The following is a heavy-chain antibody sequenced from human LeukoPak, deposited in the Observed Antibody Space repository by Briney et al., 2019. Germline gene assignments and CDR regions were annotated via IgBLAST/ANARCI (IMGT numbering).Heavy chain of an antibody. CDR1: GFTFSSYW. J-gene: IGHJ3*02. CDR3: ARLHSGTYFGDAFDI. V-gene: IGHV3-7*03. Sequence: GGSLRLSCAASGFTFSSYWMTWVRQAPGKGLEWVANIKEDGSEKYYVDSVKGRFTISRDNAKVSLYLQMNSLRAEDAAVYYCARLHSGTYFGDAFDIWGQGTMVTVSS. D-gene: IGHD1-26*01. CDR2: IKEDGSEK.